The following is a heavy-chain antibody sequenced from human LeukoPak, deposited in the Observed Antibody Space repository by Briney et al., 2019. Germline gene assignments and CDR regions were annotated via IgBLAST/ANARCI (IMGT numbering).Heavy chain of an antibody. V-gene: IGHV3-53*01. Sequence: GGSLILSCVVSGFTVSSNHMSWVRQAPGKGLEWVSVIYRGGNTYYADSVKGRFTISRDISKNTVYLQMSSLRAEDTAVYYCARGGELPSAFDYWGQGTLVTVSS. CDR1: GFTVSSNH. CDR2: IYRGGNT. J-gene: IGHJ4*02. D-gene: IGHD1-26*01. CDR3: ARGGELPSAFDY.